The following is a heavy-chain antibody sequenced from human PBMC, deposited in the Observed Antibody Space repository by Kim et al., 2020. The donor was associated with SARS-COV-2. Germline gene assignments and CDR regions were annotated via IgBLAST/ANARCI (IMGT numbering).Heavy chain of an antibody. CDR3: ARDSHGMDV. CDR2: GNP. Sequence: GNPTYAQGFTGRFASSFDPSVNTAYLQISSLKAEDTAVYYCARDSHGMDVWGQGTTVTVSS. J-gene: IGHJ6*02. V-gene: IGHV7-4-1*02.